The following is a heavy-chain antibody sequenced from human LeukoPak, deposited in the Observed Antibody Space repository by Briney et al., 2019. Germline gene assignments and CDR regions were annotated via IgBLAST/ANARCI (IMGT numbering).Heavy chain of an antibody. CDR3: ARGGGSGWYPGPYYFDY. D-gene: IGHD6-19*01. V-gene: IGHV1-3*01. J-gene: IGHJ4*02. CDR1: GYTFTSYA. CDR2: INAGNGNT. Sequence: ASVKVSCKASGYTFTSYAMHWVRQAPGQRLEWMGWINAGNGNTKYSQKFQGRVTITRDTSASTAYMELSSLRSEDTAVYYCARGGGSGWYPGPYYFDYWGQGTLVTVSS.